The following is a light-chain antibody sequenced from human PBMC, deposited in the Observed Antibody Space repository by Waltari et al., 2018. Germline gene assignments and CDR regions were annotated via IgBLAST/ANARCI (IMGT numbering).Light chain of an antibody. Sequence: EIVLTQSPGTLSLSPGERVILSCRASQYITGGWMTWYHQKPGQAPRPLIYAASTRAPGVPDRFSGSGSGTDFTLTISRLEPEDSGVYYCQQYDGLVVTFGGGTKVEIK. CDR2: AAS. J-gene: IGKJ4*01. CDR1: QYITGGW. V-gene: IGKV3-20*01. CDR3: QQYDGLVVT.